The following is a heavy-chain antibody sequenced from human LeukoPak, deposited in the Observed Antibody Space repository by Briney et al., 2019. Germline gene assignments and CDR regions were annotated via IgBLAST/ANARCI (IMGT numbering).Heavy chain of an antibody. CDR1: GGSLSSYY. CDR2: IYYSGST. V-gene: IGHV4-59*08. D-gene: IGHD6-13*01. Sequence: PSETLSLTCTVPGGSLSSYYWSWIRQPPGKGLEWIGYIYYSGSTNYNPSLKSRVTISVDTSKNQFSLKLSSVTAADTAVYYCASGYSRGYFDYWGQGTLVTVSS. CDR3: ASGYSRGYFDY. J-gene: IGHJ4*02.